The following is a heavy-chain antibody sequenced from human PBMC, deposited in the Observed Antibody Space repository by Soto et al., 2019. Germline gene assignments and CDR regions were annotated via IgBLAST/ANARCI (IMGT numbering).Heavy chain of an antibody. Sequence: GSLRLSCAASGFTFSSYGMHWVRQAPGKGLEWVAVISYDGSNKYYADSVKGRFTTSRDNSKNTLYLQMNSLRAEDTAVYYCAKGVTATYLYYYYYGMDVWGQGTTVTVSS. V-gene: IGHV3-30*18. J-gene: IGHJ6*02. CDR2: ISYDGSNK. CDR3: AKGVTATYLYYYYYGMDV. D-gene: IGHD2-21*02. CDR1: GFTFSSYG.